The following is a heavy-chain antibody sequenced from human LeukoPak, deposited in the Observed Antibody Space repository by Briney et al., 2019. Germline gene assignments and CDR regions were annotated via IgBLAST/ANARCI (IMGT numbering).Heavy chain of an antibody. CDR3: AGTWTRGDD. V-gene: IGHV3-7*03. D-gene: IGHD1-1*01. CDR1: GFTFSNYW. J-gene: IGHJ4*02. CDR2: INQDGSDK. Sequence: PGGSLRLSCAASGFTFSNYWMTWVRQAPGKGLEWVANINQDGSDKYYVDSVKGRFSISRNNTKNSLFLKMNSLRAEDTSVYYCAGTWTRGDDWCEGAMVVVSS.